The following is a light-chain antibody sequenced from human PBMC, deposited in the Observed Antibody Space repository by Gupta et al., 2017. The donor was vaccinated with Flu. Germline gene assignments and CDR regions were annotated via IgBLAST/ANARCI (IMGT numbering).Light chain of an antibody. J-gene: IGKJ2*03. Sequence: DIQMTQSPSSLSASVGDRVTITCLASQSISSYLNWYQQKPGKAPKLLIYAASSLQSGVPSRFSGSGSGTDFTLTISSLQPEDFATYYCKQSYSTPNSFGQGTKLEIK. CDR1: QSISSY. CDR2: AAS. V-gene: IGKV1-39*01. CDR3: KQSYSTPNS.